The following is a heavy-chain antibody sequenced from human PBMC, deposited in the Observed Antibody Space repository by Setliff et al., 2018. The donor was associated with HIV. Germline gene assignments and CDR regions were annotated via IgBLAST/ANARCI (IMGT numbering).Heavy chain of an antibody. CDR1: GFTFSSYG. J-gene: IGHJ4*02. D-gene: IGHD3-3*01. CDR3: ARSDTIFGVAPVY. V-gene: IGHV3-30*02. Sequence: GGSLRLSCAASGFTFSSYGIHWVRQAPGKGLEWVAFIRYDGSNKYYADSVKGRFTISRDNSKNTLYLQMNSLRAEDTALYYCARSDTIFGVAPVYWGQGILVTVSS. CDR2: IRYDGSNK.